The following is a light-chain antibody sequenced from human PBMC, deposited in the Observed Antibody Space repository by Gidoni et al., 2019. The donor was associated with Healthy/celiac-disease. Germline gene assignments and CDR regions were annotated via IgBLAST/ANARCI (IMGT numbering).Light chain of an antibody. J-gene: IGKJ5*01. V-gene: IGKV3-11*01. CDR3: QQRSNWPPIT. CDR2: DAS. Sequence: DIVLTQSPATMSLSPGDRATISCRASQRVSSYLAWYQHTPGQAPRLLIYDASNRATGIPARFSCSGSGTDFTLTIGSLEPEDFAVYYCQQRSNWPPITFGQGTRLEIK. CDR1: QRVSSY.